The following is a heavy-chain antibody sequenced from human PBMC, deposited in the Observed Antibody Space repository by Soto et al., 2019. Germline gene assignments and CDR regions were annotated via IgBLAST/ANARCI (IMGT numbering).Heavy chain of an antibody. Sequence: EASVRVSCKTSGYTFTGYYMHWVRQAPGQGLEWMGWINPNSGGTNYAQKFQGWVTMTRDTSISTAYMELSRLRSDDTAVYYCARDLRSPNYDFWSGTGGGWFDPWGQGTLVTVSS. CDR2: INPNSGGT. CDR3: ARDLRSPNYDFWSGTGGGWFDP. J-gene: IGHJ5*02. CDR1: GYTFTGYY. D-gene: IGHD3-3*01. V-gene: IGHV1-2*04.